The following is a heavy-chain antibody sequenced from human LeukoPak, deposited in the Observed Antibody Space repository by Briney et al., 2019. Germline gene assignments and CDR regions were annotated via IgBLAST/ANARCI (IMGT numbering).Heavy chain of an antibody. CDR2: IKTKTDGGTT. CDR3: VTRVKSTGDY. J-gene: IGHJ4*02. D-gene: IGHD1-1*01. CDR1: GFTFSNVW. V-gene: IGHV3-15*01. Sequence: PGGSLRPSCEASGFTFSNVWMNWVRQAPGKGLEWIGRIKTKTDGGTTEYAAPVKGRFTISRDDSKNTVYLQMNSLKTEDTALYYCVTRVKSTGDYWGQGTLVTVSS.